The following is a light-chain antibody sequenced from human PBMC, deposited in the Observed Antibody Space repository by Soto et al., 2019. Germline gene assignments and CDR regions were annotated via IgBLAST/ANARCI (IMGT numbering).Light chain of an antibody. CDR1: QSIGTW. V-gene: IGKV1-5*01. CDR3: QQYGSSPIT. Sequence: DIQMTQSPSTLSASVGDRVTITCRASQSIGTWLAWYQHRPGKAPSLLIYDASTLRSGVPSRFSGSGSGTEFTLTIRGLEPEDAALYYCQQYGSSPITFGQGTRLEIK. J-gene: IGKJ5*01. CDR2: DAS.